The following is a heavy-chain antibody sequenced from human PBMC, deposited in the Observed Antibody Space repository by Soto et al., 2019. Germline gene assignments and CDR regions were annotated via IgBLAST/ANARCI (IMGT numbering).Heavy chain of an antibody. CDR3: ARDLRAWIQDSGAFDI. V-gene: IGHV3-30-3*01. CDR2: ISYDGSNK. CDR1: GFTFSSSA. J-gene: IGHJ3*02. D-gene: IGHD5-18*01. Sequence: GGALRLSCAGSGFTFSSSAMHWVRQAPGKGLEWVAVISYDGSNKYYADSVKGRFTISRDNSKNTLYLQMNSLRAEDTAVYYCARDLRAWIQDSGAFDIWGQGTMVTVSS.